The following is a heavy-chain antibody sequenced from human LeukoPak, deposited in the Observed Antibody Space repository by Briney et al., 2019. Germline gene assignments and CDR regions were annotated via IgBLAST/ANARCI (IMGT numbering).Heavy chain of an antibody. V-gene: IGHV1-69*05. D-gene: IGHD3-10*01. CDR2: IIPIFGTT. CDR1: GGTFSSYA. J-gene: IGHJ6*03. Sequence: SVKASCKASGGTFSSYAISWVRQAPGQGLEWMGGIIPIFGTTNFAQKLQGRVTITTDESTSTAYMELSSLRSEDTAVYYCARGPPMVYFYYMDVWGKGTTVTVSS. CDR3: ARGPPMVYFYYMDV.